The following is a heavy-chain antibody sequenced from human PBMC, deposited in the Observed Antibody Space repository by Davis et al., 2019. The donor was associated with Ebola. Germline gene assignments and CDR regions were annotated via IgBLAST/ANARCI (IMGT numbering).Heavy chain of an antibody. CDR1: GYTFTSYG. CDR3: ARVKYDFWSGHDY. CDR2: ISAYNGNT. Sequence: AASVKVSCKTSGYTFTSYGISWVRQAPRQGLEWMGWISAYNGNTNYAQKLQGRVTMTTDTSTSTAYMELRSLRSDDTAVYYCARVKYDFWSGHDYWGQGTLVTVSS. D-gene: IGHD3-3*01. J-gene: IGHJ4*02. V-gene: IGHV1-18*01.